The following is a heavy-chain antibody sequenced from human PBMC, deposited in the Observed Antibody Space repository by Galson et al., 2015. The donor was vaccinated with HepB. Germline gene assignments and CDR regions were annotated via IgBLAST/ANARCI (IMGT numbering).Heavy chain of an antibody. D-gene: IGHD2-2*01. J-gene: IGHJ4*02. CDR2: IKQDGSEK. V-gene: IGHV3-7*03. CDR3: ARERVSDPYCSSTSCRGGFDY. CDR1: GFTFSSYW. Sequence: SLRLSCAASGFTFSSYWMSWVRQAPGKGLEWVANIKQDGSEKYYVDSVKGRFTISRDNAKNSLYLQMNSLRAEDTAVYYCARERVSDPYCSSTSCRGGFDYWGQGTLVTVSS.